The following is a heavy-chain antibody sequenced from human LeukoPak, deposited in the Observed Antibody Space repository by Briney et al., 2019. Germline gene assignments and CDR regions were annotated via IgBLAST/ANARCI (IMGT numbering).Heavy chain of an antibody. D-gene: IGHD3-16*01. J-gene: IGHJ4*02. CDR2: ISYDGSNK. Sequence: GGSLRLSCAASGFTFSSYAMHWVRQAPGKGLEWVAVISYDGSNKYYADSVKGRFTISRDNSKNTLYLQMNSLRAEDTAVYYCARLGAAALDYWGQGTLVTVSS. CDR3: ARLGAAALDY. CDR1: GFTFSSYA. V-gene: IGHV3-30*04.